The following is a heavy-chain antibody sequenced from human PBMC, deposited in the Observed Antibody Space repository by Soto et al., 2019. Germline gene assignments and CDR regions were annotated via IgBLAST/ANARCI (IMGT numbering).Heavy chain of an antibody. CDR3: ASLDYSSSRY. CDR2: ISSNAANT. CDR1: GFTFSRYV. V-gene: IGHV3-23*01. D-gene: IGHD6-13*01. J-gene: IGHJ4*02. Sequence: GGSLRLSCAGSGFTFSRYVMTWFRQAPGKGLVWVSSISSNAANTFYADYVKGRFDISKDNSKNMLYLQMNSLRADDTAVYSCASLDYSSSRYWGRGTLVTVSS.